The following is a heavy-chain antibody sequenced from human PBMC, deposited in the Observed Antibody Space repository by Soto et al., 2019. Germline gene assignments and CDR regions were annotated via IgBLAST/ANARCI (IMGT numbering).Heavy chain of an antibody. CDR2: ISYDGNNK. CDR1: GFTFSNYA. J-gene: IGHJ4*02. Sequence: PGESLKISCAASGFTFSNYAMHWVRQAPGKGLEWVAVISYDGNNKYYADSVKGRFTISRDNSRSTLYLQMNSLRAEDTTVYYCASGYSFPDYWGQGTLVTVSS. D-gene: IGHD5-18*01. V-gene: IGHV3-30-3*01. CDR3: ASGYSFPDY.